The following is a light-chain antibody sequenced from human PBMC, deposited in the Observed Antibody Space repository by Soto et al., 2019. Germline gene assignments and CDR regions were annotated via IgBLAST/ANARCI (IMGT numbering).Light chain of an antibody. J-gene: IGKJ5*01. Sequence: EIVMTQSPDTLSVSPGEGATLSCRVSQSIRSNLAWYQQIPGQAPRLINYGPTSTAGIIAGFCSSGSGTDDFPPISSLEPEDFAVYYCQQRSYWPPITFGQGTRLEI. CDR3: QQRSYWPPIT. V-gene: IGKV3-11*01. CDR2: GPT. CDR1: QSIRSN.